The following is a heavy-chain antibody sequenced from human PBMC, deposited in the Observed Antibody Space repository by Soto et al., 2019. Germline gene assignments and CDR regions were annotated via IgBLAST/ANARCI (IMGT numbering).Heavy chain of an antibody. D-gene: IGHD3-10*01. Sequence: SETLSLTCAVSGASISSSSWWTWVRQPPGKGLEWIGEMFHSGTTNYNPSLNSRVTISVDKSKNQFSLKLSSVTAADTAVYYCARRADGSPYFDYWGQGTLVTVSS. V-gene: IGHV4-4*02. CDR3: ARRADGSPYFDY. J-gene: IGHJ4*02. CDR1: GASISSSSW. CDR2: MFHSGTT.